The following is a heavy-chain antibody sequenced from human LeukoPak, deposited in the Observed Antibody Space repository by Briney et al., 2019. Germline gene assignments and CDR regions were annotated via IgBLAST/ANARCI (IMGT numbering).Heavy chain of an antibody. D-gene: IGHD3-3*01. CDR1: GYSFTSYG. Sequence: GASVKVSCKASGYSFTSYGISWVRQAPGQGLEWMGWISAYNGNTNYAQKLQGRVTMTTDTSTSTAYMELRSLRSDDTAVYYCARNAPVYDFYSGSNDHDYGSDVWGQGTTVTVSS. CDR2: ISAYNGNT. CDR3: ARNAPVYDFYSGSNDHDYGSDV. V-gene: IGHV1-18*01. J-gene: IGHJ6*02.